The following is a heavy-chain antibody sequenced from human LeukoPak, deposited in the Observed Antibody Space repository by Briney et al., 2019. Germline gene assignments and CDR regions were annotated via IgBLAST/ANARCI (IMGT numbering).Heavy chain of an antibody. CDR3: ARDPLDIVVVLAAISPMVR. D-gene: IGHD2-2*02. J-gene: IGHJ4*02. CDR1: GYTFTSYA. Sequence: ASVKVSCKASGYTFTSYAMHWVRQAPGQRLEWMGWINAGNGNTKYSQKFQGRVTITRDTSASTAYMELSSLRSEDTAVYYCARDPLDIVVVLAAISPMVRWGQGTLVTVSS. V-gene: IGHV1-3*01. CDR2: INAGNGNT.